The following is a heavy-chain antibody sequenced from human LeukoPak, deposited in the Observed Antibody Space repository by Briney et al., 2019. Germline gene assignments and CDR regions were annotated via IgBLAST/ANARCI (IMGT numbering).Heavy chain of an antibody. Sequence: SETLSLTCTVSGGSISSSSYYWGWIRQPPGKGLEWIGSIYYSGSTYYNPSLKSRVTISVDTSKNQFSLKLSSVTAAHTGGYXXXXXXXXXXXGGSCYGGEGLFDYWGQGTLVTVSS. CDR1: GGSISSSSYY. D-gene: IGHD2-15*01. V-gene: IGHV4-39*01. CDR3: XXXXXXXXXGGSCYGGEGLFDY. J-gene: IGHJ4*02. CDR2: IYYSGST.